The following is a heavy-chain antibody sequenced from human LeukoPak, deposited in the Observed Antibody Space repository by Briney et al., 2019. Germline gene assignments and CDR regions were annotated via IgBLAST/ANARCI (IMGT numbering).Heavy chain of an antibody. V-gene: IGHV1-2*06. CDR2: INPNSGGT. D-gene: IGHD7-27*01. CDR1: GYTVRDYF. CDR3: ARDLSTTSNWELDY. Sequence: ASVKVSCKASGYTVRDYFIHWVRQAPGQGLEWMGRINPNSGGTEYAQNFQGRVTMTRDTSISASYMELNRLTSDDTAVYYCARDLSTTSNWELDYWGQGTLVTVSS. J-gene: IGHJ4*02.